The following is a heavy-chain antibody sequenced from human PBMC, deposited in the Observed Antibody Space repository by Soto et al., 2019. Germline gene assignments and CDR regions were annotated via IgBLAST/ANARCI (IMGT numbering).Heavy chain of an antibody. CDR2: IFPGDSDT. Sequence: GESLKISCKGSGYTFTNFWIGWVRQMPGKGLEWMGIIFPGDSDTRYSPSLRGQVTISADKSINTAYLQWSSLKASDTAIYYCARGLGTGMNPTNWLDPWGQGTLVTVSS. CDR3: ARGLGTGMNPTNWLDP. CDR1: GYTFTNFW. V-gene: IGHV5-51*01. J-gene: IGHJ5*02. D-gene: IGHD1-1*01.